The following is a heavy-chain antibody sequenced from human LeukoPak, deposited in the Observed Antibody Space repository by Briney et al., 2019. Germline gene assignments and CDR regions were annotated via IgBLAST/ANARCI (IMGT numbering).Heavy chain of an antibody. CDR2: ISSRGSPI. V-gene: IGHV3-11*04. Sequence: GGSLRLSCAASGFTFSDYYMSWIRQAPGKGLEWVSYISSRGSPIYYADSVKGRFTISRDNVKNSLYLQMNSLRAEDTAVYYCARAGKERTAAGGNWFDPWGQGTLATVSS. J-gene: IGHJ5*02. CDR3: ARAGKERTAAGGNWFDP. D-gene: IGHD6-13*01. CDR1: GFTFSDYY.